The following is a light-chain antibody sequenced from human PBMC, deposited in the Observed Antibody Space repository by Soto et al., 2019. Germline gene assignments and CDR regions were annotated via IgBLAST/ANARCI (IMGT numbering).Light chain of an antibody. Sequence: QSVLTQPASVSGSPGQSITISCTGTSSEVGGYNHVSWYQHYPGKAPKLIIYDVTNRPSGVFNRFSGSKSGNTASLTISGLQAEDEADYFCSSYTRSTIYVFGTGTKVTVL. V-gene: IGLV2-14*03. J-gene: IGLJ1*01. CDR3: SSYTRSTIYV. CDR2: DVT. CDR1: SSEVGGYNH.